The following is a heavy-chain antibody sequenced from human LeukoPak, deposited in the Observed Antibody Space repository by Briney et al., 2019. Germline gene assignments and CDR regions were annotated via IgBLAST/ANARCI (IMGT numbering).Heavy chain of an antibody. D-gene: IGHD3-16*01. CDR2: IKNDGGNE. J-gene: IGHJ4*02. CDR3: ARSYVLNFLYR. V-gene: IGHV3-30*02. Sequence: GGSPRHSCATSGFTFSTFHVHWVRQAPGGVPEWVAFIKNDGGNEYYGDSVKGRFTISRDNSKSTVYLQMNSLTAEDTAVYYCARSYVLNFLYRWSQGTLVTVSS. CDR1: GFTFSTFH.